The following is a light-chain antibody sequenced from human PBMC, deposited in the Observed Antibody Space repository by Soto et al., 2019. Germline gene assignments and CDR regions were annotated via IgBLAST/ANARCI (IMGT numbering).Light chain of an antibody. J-gene: IGKJ1*01. CDR2: DAS. CDR1: ESVNIY. V-gene: IGKV3-11*01. Sequence: EIVLTQSPATLSLSPGESATLSCRASESVNIYIYWYQQKPAQATRLLSYDASNRSTGIPTRFSCSVSGSDFRLTISSLEPEDFAIYYCPQRSIWPWTTFGQWTRLEL. CDR3: PQRSIWPWTT.